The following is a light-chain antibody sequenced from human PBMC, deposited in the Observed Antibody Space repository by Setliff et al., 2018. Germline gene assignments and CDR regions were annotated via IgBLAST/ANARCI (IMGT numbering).Light chain of an antibody. CDR1: SGSITSSY. J-gene: IGLJ2*01. V-gene: IGLV6-57*01. Sequence: NFMLTQPHSVSESPGKTVTISCTRISGSITSSYVQWYQQRPGSSPTTVIYEDNQRPSGVPDRFSGSIDRSSNSASLTISGLRTEDEADYYCHSYVSRKHRFGGGTKVTVL. CDR2: EDN. CDR3: HSYVSRKHR.